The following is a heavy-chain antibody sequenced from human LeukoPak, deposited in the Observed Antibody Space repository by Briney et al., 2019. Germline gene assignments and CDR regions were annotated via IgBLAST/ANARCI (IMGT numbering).Heavy chain of an antibody. CDR2: ISGSGGST. D-gene: IGHD3-10*01. J-gene: IGHJ5*02. CDR3: AKSATSMVRGVTFDP. CDR1: GGSISSSF. Sequence: PSETLSLTCTVSGGSISSSFYWGWVRQAPGKGLEWVSAISGSGGSTYYADSVKGRFTISRDNSKNTLYLQMNSLRAEDTAVYYCAKSATSMVRGVTFDPWGQGTLVTVSS. V-gene: IGHV3-23*01.